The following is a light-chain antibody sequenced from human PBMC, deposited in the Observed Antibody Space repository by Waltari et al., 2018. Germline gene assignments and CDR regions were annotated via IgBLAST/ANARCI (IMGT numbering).Light chain of an antibody. V-gene: IGKV3-11*01. J-gene: IGKJ1*01. Sequence: EIVLTQSPATLSLSPGERATLSCRASQSVSSYLAWYQQKPGQAPRLLIYDASSRATGIPARCSGSGSGTDFTLTISSLEPEDFAVYYCQQRSNWPRTFGQGTKVEI. CDR1: QSVSSY. CDR2: DAS. CDR3: QQRSNWPRT.